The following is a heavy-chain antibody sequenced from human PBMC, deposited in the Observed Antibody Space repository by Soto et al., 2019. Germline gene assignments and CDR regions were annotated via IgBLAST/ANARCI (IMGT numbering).Heavy chain of an antibody. CDR2: IKTDGSET. J-gene: IGHJ5*02. Sequence: GGSLRLSXAASGFTFSSFWMSWVRQAPGKGLEWVANIKTDGSETHYVASVKGRFTISRDNPKTSLFLQMNSLRVEDPAVYFFTCDRYKTLYHGSWSSPYSWGQGTLVTVSS. CDR3: TCDRYKTLYHGSWSSPYS. V-gene: IGHV3-7*03. CDR1: GFTFSSFW. D-gene: IGHD3-10*01.